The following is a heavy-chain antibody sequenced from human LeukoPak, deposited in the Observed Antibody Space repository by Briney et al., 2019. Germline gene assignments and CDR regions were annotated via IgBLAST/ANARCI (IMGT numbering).Heavy chain of an antibody. V-gene: IGHV3-7*01. CDR2: IKQDGSEK. J-gene: IGHJ3*02. Sequence: GGSLRLSCAASGLTFSSHWMRWVRQAPGKGPEWVANIKQDGSEKYYVDSVKGRFTISRDNAKNSLYLQMNSLRAEDTAVYYCVRDSLAFDIWGQGTRVTVSS. CDR3: VRDSLAFDI. CDR1: GLTFSSHW.